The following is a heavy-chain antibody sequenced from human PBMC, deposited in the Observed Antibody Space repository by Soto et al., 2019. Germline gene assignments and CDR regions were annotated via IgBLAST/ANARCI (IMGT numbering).Heavy chain of an antibody. Sequence: ESGGGLVQPGGSLRLSCAASGFTFSSYAMSWVRQAPGKGLEWVSAISGSGGSTYYADSVKGRFTISRDNSKNTLYLQMNSLRAEDTAVYYCANEGVAAAGTLGYYGMDVWGQGTTVTVSS. V-gene: IGHV3-23*01. D-gene: IGHD6-13*01. J-gene: IGHJ6*02. CDR1: GFTFSSYA. CDR3: ANEGVAAAGTLGYYGMDV. CDR2: ISGSGGST.